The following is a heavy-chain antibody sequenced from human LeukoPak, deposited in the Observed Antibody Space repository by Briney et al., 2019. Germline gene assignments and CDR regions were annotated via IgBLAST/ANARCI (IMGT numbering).Heavy chain of an antibody. CDR3: ARFSVGTTGFDY. CDR1: GFTFSNAW. J-gene: IGHJ4*02. CDR2: ISSSGSTI. D-gene: IGHD1-26*01. Sequence: GGSLRLSCAASGFTFSNAWMNWVRQAPGKGLEWVSYISSSGSTIYYADSVKGRFTISRDNAKNSLYLRMNSLRAADTAVYYCARFSVGTTGFDYWGQGTLVTVSS. V-gene: IGHV3-48*04.